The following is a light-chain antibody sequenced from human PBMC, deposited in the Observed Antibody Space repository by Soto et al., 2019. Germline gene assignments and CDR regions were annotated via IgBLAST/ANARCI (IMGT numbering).Light chain of an antibody. CDR2: DAS. V-gene: IGKV1-33*01. Sequence: DLQMTQSPSSLSASVGDRVTITCQASQDISNYLNWYQQKPGKAPKLLIYDASNLETGDQSRFSGSGSGTDFNLTISSLQPEDIATYYCQQYDNPPLTFGGGTKVEIK. CDR1: QDISNY. CDR3: QQYDNPPLT. J-gene: IGKJ4*01.